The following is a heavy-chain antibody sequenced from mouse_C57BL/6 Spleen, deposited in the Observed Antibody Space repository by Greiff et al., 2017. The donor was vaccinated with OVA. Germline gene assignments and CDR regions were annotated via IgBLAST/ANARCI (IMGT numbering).Heavy chain of an antibody. J-gene: IGHJ4*01. V-gene: IGHV5-17*01. CDR1: GFTFSDYG. CDR3: ARGGLRLAMDY. CDR2: ISSGSSTI. D-gene: IGHD2-4*01. Sequence: EVKVVESGGGLVKPGGSLKLSCAASGFTFSDYGMHWVRQAPEKGLEWVAYISSGSSTIYYADTVKGRFTITRDNAKNTLFLQMTSLRSEYTAMYYCARGGLRLAMDYWGQGTSVTVSS.